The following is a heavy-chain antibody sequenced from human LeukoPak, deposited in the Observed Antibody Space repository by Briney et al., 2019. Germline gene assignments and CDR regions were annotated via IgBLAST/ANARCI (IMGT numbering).Heavy chain of an antibody. CDR1: GGSISGYY. CDR3: ARRTDSGYSSSSSAFDV. J-gene: IGHJ3*01. V-gene: IGHV4-4*07. Sequence: SETLSLTRNVAGGSISGYYWSWIRQPAGKGLEWIGRIYTSGSTKYNPSLKSRVTMYVDTSKSQFSLKLTSVTAADTAVYYCARRTDSGYSSSSSAFDVWGQGTMVTVSS. D-gene: IGHD6-6*01. CDR2: IYTSGST.